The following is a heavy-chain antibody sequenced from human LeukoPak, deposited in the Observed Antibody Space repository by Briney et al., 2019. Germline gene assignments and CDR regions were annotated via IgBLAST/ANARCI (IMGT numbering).Heavy chain of an antibody. J-gene: IGHJ4*02. CDR2: IRGSGGST. CDR1: GFTFSEYA. CDR3: AKSRARKEGSSGSIDY. D-gene: IGHD3-22*01. V-gene: IGHV3-23*01. Sequence: PGGSLRLSCAASGFTFSEYAMSWVRQAPGKGLEWVSAIRGSGGSTYYADSVKGRFTISRDNSKNTLYLQTDSLRADDTAVYYCAKSRARKEGSSGSIDYWGQGTLVTVSS.